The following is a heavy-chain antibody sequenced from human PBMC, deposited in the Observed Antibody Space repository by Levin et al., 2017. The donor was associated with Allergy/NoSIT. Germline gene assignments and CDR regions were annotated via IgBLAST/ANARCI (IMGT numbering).Heavy chain of an antibody. J-gene: IGHJ4*02. CDR1: GFTFSSYA. CDR3: ARGIRVGATFFDY. V-gene: IGHV3-64*01. Sequence: GESLKISCAASGFTFSSYAMHWVRQAPGKGLEYVSAISSNGGSTYYANSVKGRFTISRDNSKNTLYLQMGSLRAEDMAVYYCARGIRVGATFFDYWGQGTLVTVSS. CDR2: ISSNGGST. D-gene: IGHD1-26*01.